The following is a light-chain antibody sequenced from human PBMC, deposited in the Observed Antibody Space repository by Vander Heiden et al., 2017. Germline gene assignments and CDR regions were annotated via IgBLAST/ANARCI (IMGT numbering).Light chain of an antibody. Sequence: PPPRSASVGDRLTITCRASQSVGSWVAWYQQKPGRAPRPLIFKASTLQSGVPSRFSGSGSGNEFTLTISSLQPDDFATYYCQQYNGYPTFGQGTKVEIK. CDR3: QQYNGYPT. CDR2: KAS. CDR1: QSVGSW. J-gene: IGKJ1*01. V-gene: IGKV1-5*03.